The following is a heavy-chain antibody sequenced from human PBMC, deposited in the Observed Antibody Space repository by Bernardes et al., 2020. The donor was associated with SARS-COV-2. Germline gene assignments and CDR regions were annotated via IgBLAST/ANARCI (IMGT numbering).Heavy chain of an antibody. CDR2: FRGSGGST. CDR3: ARAQSTYNSGWTYYFDD. CDR1: GFTFSAYA. J-gene: IGHJ4*02. D-gene: IGHD6-19*01. Sequence: GGSLRLSCAASGFTFSAYAMSWVRQAPGKGLEWVSGFRGSGGSTFYAESVKGRFTISRDNSKNTLYLQMNSLRAEDTAVYYCARAQSTYNSGWTYYFDDWGQVTQVTVSS. V-gene: IGHV3-23*01.